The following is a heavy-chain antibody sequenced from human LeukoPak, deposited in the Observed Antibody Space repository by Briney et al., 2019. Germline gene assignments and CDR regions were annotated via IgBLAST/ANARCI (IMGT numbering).Heavy chain of an antibody. V-gene: IGHV1-46*01. CDR2: ISPRGDNT. J-gene: IGHJ4*02. Sequence: ASVKVSCQASGNSFTNNYIHWVRQAPGQGLEWMGIISPRGDNTYYAQKFQGRVTLTRDTSTSTVYMELSSLRSEDTAVYYCARARGTAAGTGCDFWGQGTLVTVSS. D-gene: IGHD6-13*01. CDR1: GNSFTNNY. CDR3: ARARGTAAGTGCDF.